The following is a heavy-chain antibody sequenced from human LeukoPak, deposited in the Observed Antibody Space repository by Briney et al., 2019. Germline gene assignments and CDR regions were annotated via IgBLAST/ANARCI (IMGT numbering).Heavy chain of an antibody. CDR3: ARGRNYYGSGSYYNKGYYYMDV. CDR1: GGSFSSYY. CDR2: INHSGST. D-gene: IGHD3-10*01. Sequence: SETLSLTCAVYGGSFSSYYWGWIRQPPGKGLEWIGEINHSGSTNYNPSLKSRVTISVDTSKNQFSLKLSSVTAADTAVYYCARGRNYYGSGSYYNKGYYYMDVWGKGTTVTVSS. V-gene: IGHV4-34*01. J-gene: IGHJ6*03.